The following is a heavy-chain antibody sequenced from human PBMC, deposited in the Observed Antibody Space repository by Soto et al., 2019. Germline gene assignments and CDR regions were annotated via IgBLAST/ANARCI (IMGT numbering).Heavy chain of an antibody. Sequence: SETLSLTCAVNGGSLSGYQWTWIRQTPGKGLEWIGEINDSGNINYNPSLKSRVTIFLDTPKKQISLKLNSVTAAESAVYYCARGLILWFGELSRRGGYFYYMDVWAKGTTVTVSS. CDR1: GGSLSGYQ. D-gene: IGHD3-10*01. J-gene: IGHJ6*03. CDR2: INDSGNI. V-gene: IGHV4-34*01. CDR3: ARGLILWFGELSRRGGYFYYMDV.